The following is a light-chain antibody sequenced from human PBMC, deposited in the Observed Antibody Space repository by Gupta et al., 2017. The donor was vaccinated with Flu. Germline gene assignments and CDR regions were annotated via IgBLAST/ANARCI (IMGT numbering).Light chain of an antibody. J-gene: IGKJ4*01. V-gene: IGKV3-20*01. CDR2: DAS. CDR1: QSVSNNH. Sequence: EIVLTQSPGTLSLSPGERATLSCRASQSVSNNHLAWYQQKPGQAPRLLMYDASTRATGIPDRFSGSGSGTDFTLTISRLEPEDFAVYYCQQYVGSPVTFGGGTKVEIK. CDR3: QQYVGSPVT.